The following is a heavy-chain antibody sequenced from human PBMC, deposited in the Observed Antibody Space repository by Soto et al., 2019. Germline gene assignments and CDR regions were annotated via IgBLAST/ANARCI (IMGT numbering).Heavy chain of an antibody. CDR3: ANEGYCSGGSCYSYYYYYYMDV. Sequence: GSLRLSCAASGFTFSSYAMSWVRQAPGKGLEWVSAISGSGGSTYYADSVKGRFTISRDNSKNTLYLQMNSLRAEDTAVYYCANEGYCSGGSCYSYYYYYYMDVWGKGTTVTVSS. CDR2: ISGSGGST. CDR1: GFTFSSYA. D-gene: IGHD2-15*01. V-gene: IGHV3-23*01. J-gene: IGHJ6*03.